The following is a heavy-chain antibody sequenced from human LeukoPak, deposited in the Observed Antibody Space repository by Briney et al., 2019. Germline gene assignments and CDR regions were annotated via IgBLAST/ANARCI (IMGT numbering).Heavy chain of an antibody. D-gene: IGHD6-19*01. CDR2: IKQDGSEK. Sequence: GGSLRLSCAASGFTFITYWMSWVRQAPEKGLEWVANIKQDGSEKYYVDSVKGRFTISRDNAKNSLYLQMNSLRAEDTAVYYCARDMGIAVAGLDYWGQGTLVTVSS. CDR3: ARDMGIAVAGLDY. V-gene: IGHV3-7*01. CDR1: GFTFITYW. J-gene: IGHJ4*02.